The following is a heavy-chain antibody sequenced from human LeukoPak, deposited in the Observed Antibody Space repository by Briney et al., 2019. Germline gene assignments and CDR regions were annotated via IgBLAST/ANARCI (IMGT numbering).Heavy chain of an antibody. CDR1: GYTFTGYY. V-gene: IGHV1-69*13. D-gene: IGHD5-18*01. CDR2: IIPIFDTA. CDR3: ARSKRGYSYGYRVLYFDY. Sequence: SVKVSCKASGYTFTGYYMHWVRQAPGQGLEWMGGIIPIFDTANYAQKFQGRVTITADECTSTAYMELSSLRSEDTAVYYCARSKRGYSYGYRVLYFDYWGQGTLVTVSS. J-gene: IGHJ4*02.